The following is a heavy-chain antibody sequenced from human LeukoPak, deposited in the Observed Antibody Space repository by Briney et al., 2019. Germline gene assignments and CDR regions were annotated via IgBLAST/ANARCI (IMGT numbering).Heavy chain of an antibody. Sequence: ASVKVSCKASGYTFTSYGISWVRQAPEQGLEWMGWISAYKGNPNYAQKLQGRLTMTTATSTSTAYMELRSLRSDDTAVYYCARADVKITIFGVVIIDWFDPWGQGTLVTVSS. J-gene: IGHJ5*02. CDR1: GYTFTSYG. CDR3: ARADVKITIFGVVIIDWFDP. D-gene: IGHD3-3*01. CDR2: ISAYKGNP. V-gene: IGHV1-18*01.